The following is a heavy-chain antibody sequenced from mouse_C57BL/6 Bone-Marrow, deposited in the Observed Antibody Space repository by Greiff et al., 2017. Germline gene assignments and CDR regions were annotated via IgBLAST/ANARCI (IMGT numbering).Heavy chain of an antibody. CDR3: ARNIYYYGSSLDY. CDR1: GFSLTSYG. V-gene: IGHV2-2*01. J-gene: IGHJ2*01. Sequence: VKVEESGPGLVQPSQSLSITCTVSGFSLTSYGVHWVRQSPGKGLEWLGVIWSGGSTDYNAAFISRLSISKDNSKSQVCFKMNSLQADDTAIYYCARNIYYYGSSLDYWGQGTTLTVSS. D-gene: IGHD1-1*01. CDR2: IWSGGST.